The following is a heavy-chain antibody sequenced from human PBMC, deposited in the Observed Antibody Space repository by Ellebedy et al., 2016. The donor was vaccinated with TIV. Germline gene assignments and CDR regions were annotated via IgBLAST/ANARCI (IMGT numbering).Heavy chain of an antibody. V-gene: IGHV3-15*01. CDR1: GFTFSNAW. CDR3: TTDYRGWYGGLGH. J-gene: IGHJ4*02. D-gene: IGHD6-19*01. CDR2: IKTKPDGGTT. Sequence: PGGSLRLSCAASGFTFSNAWMSWVRQAPGKGLEWVGHIKTKPDGGTTDYAAPVKGRFTMSRDDSKTTLYLQMNSLKTEDTAVYYCTTDYRGWYGGLGHWGQGTLVTVSS.